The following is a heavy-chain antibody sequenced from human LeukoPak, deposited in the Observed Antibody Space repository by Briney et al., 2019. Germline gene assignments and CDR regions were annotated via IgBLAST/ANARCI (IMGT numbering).Heavy chain of an antibody. Sequence: GGSLRLSCAASKFTFSHFPIHWVRQAPGKGLEWVSFISNDGNNEYYADSVRGRFTISRDNSKNTPYLQMNSLRAEDTAVYYCAPPPNGYYFDYWGQGTLVTVSS. CDR1: KFTFSHFP. CDR2: ISNDGNNE. D-gene: IGHD2-8*01. CDR3: APPPNGYYFDY. V-gene: IGHV3-30-3*01. J-gene: IGHJ4*02.